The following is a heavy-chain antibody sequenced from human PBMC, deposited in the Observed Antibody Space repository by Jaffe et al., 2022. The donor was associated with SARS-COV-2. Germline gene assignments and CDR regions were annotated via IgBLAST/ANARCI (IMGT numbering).Heavy chain of an antibody. J-gene: IGHJ6*02. V-gene: IGHV2-26*01. D-gene: IGHD2-15*01. CDR2: IFSNDEK. CDR1: GFSLSNARMG. Sequence: QVTLKESGPVLVKPTETLTLTCTVSGFSLSNARMGVSWIRQPPGKALEWLAHIFSNDEKSYSTSLKSRLTISKDTSKSQVVLTMTNMDPVDTATYYCARIRGQDNELGYCSGGGCVYYYYGMDVWGQGTTVTVSS. CDR3: ARIRGQDNELGYCSGGGCVYYYYGMDV.